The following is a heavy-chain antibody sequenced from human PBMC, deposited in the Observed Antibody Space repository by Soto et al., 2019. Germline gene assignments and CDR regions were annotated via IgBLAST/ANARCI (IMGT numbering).Heavy chain of an antibody. V-gene: IGHV1-2*02. CDR3: ARDRQGRIGRFRDSSGLDY. Sequence: ASVKVSCKASGYTFTDYCLHWVRQAPGQGLEWMGWINPNRGVTNHAQKFQGRVTLTRDTSITTVYMELGSLKSDDTAIYYCARDRQGRIGRFRDSSGLDYWGQGTLVTVSS. D-gene: IGHD6-25*01. J-gene: IGHJ4*02. CDR2: INPNRGVT. CDR1: GYTFTDYC.